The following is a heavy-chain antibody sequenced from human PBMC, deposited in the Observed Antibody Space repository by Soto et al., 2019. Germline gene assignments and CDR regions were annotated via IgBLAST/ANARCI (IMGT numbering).Heavy chain of an antibody. J-gene: IGHJ4*02. D-gene: IGHD3-10*01. Sequence: PSETLSLTCTVSGGSTTSDYWSWIRQHPGKGLEWLGYIFHSLGAKYNPSLGSRGTISLDTSKNQLSLSLRSVTAADTAIYFCVRDLNGSGDYWGQGTLVTVSS. V-gene: IGHV4-59*01. CDR2: IFHSLGA. CDR1: GGSTTSDY. CDR3: VRDLNGSGDY.